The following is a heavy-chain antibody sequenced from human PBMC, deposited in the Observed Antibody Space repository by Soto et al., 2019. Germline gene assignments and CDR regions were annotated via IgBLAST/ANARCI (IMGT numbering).Heavy chain of an antibody. D-gene: IGHD6-13*01. V-gene: IGHV3-30*18. Sequence: GGSLRLSCAASGFTLTTYGMHWVRQAPGKGLEWVAAMSYDGTKEYYADSVKGRFTISRDSSRNTLFLQLNSLRAEDTAVYYCAKEFGSTWIDHWGEGTLVTVSS. CDR3: AKEFGSTWIDH. CDR2: MSYDGTKE. CDR1: GFTLTTYG. J-gene: IGHJ4*02.